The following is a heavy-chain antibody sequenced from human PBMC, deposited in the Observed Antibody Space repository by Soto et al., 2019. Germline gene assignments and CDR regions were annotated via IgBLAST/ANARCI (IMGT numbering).Heavy chain of an antibody. CDR3: AKASGGSYPWSRVFDS. J-gene: IGHJ4*02. CDR2: ITNTGGDK. D-gene: IGHD1-26*01. CDR1: GFTFSSFA. V-gene: IGHV3-23*01. Sequence: GGSLRLSCAASGFTFSSFAMNCVRQTPGEGLEWVSTITNTGGDKIYADSVKGRFTISRDNSKNTLFLQMNNLRVEDTAIYYCAKASGGSYPWSRVFDSWGQGTRVNVS.